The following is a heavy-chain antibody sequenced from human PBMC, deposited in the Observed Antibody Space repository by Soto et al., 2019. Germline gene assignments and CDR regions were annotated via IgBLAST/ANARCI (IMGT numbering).Heavy chain of an antibody. V-gene: IGHV3-30*18. CDR3: AKDGRYYYESSGYSGGSYFDY. D-gene: IGHD3-22*01. CDR2: ISYDGRNK. J-gene: IGHJ4*02. CDR1: GFTFSSYG. Sequence: QVQLVESGGGVVQPGRSLRLSCAASGFTFSSYGMHWVRQAPGKGLEWVAVISYDGRNKYYADSVKGRFTISRDNSKNTLYLQMKWLRAEGTAVYYCAKDGRYYYESSGYSGGSYFDYWGQGTLVTVSS.